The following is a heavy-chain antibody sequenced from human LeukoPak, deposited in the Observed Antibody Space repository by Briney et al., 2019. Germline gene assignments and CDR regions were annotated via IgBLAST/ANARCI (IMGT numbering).Heavy chain of an antibody. CDR3: AKGAYDYIEIAYFDY. V-gene: IGHV3-23*01. D-gene: IGHD5-12*01. CDR2: IIGSSGTT. J-gene: IGHJ4*02. Sequence: GGSLRLSCAASGFTFSSYAMSWVRQAPGKGLEWVSLIIGSSGTTFYADSVKGRFTISRGKSKSTLYLQMNSLRAEDTAVYYCAKGAYDYIEIAYFDYWGQGSLVTVSS. CDR1: GFTFSSYA.